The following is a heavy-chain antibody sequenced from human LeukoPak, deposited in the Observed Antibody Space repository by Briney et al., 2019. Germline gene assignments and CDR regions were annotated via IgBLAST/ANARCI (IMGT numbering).Heavy chain of an antibody. CDR2: ISAYNGNT. Sequence: GASVKVSCKASGYTFTSYGISWVRQAPGQGLEWMGWISAYNGNTNYAQKLQGRVTMTTDTSTSTAYMELRSLRSDDTAVYYCARDKQWLVRTGNYYYMDVWGKGTTVTVSS. CDR3: ARDKQWLVRTGNYYYMDV. J-gene: IGHJ6*03. V-gene: IGHV1-18*01. CDR1: GYTFTSYG. D-gene: IGHD6-19*01.